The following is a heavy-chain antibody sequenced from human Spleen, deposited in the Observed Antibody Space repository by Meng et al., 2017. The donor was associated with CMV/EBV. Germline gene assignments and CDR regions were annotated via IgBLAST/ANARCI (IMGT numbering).Heavy chain of an antibody. V-gene: IGHV4-38-2*02. J-gene: IGHJ6*02. CDR2: IYHTGST. D-gene: IGHD4-11*01. CDR1: GYSISSGYY. Sequence: SETLSLTCSVSGYSISSGYYWGWIRQPPGKGLEWIGSIYHTGSTYYNPSLKSRVTISVDTSKNQFSLKLSSVTAADTAVYYCARRVYSNYYYYYGMDVWGQGTTVTVSS. CDR3: ARRVYSNYYYYYGMDV.